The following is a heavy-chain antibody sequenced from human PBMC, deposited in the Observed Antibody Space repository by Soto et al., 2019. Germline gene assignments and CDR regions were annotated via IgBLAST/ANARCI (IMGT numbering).Heavy chain of an antibody. D-gene: IGHD2-8*01. CDR3: ARDLGEMYAV. CDR2: ISSSSAYI. Sequence: PWWSLRLSCSGSVFTFSSSTMSWFRQAPGKGLEWVSSISSSSAYIYNADSLKGRFTISRDNAKNSLYLQMNSLRAEDTAVYFCARDLGEMYAVWGQGTLVTVSS. CDR1: VFTFSSST. J-gene: IGHJ4*02. V-gene: IGHV3-21*01.